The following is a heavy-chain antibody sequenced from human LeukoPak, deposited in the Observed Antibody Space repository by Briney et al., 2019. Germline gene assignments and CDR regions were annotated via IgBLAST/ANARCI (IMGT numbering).Heavy chain of an antibody. V-gene: IGHV3-30*02. CDR2: IQYDGSKK. D-gene: IGHD3-16*01. Sequence: PGGSLRLSCVASGFTFSSNGMHWVRQAPGKGLEWVTFIQYDGSKKYYADSVKGRFTISRDNSKNTLYLEMNSLRAEDTAVYYCARGYYDYRLSWGQGTLVTVSS. CDR3: ARGYYDYRLS. J-gene: IGHJ5*02. CDR1: GFTFSSNG.